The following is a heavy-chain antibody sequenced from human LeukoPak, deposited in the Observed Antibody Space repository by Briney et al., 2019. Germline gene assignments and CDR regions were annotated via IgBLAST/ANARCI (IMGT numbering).Heavy chain of an antibody. CDR3: ARGGGYGDLH. D-gene: IGHD1-26*01. Sequence: SETLSLTCTVSGGSISSYYWSWIRQPPGKGLEWIGYIHYGGSTNYNPSLKSRVTISVDTSKNQFSLKLSSVTAADTAVYYCARGGGYGDLHWGQGTLVTVSS. CDR1: GGSISSYY. J-gene: IGHJ4*02. CDR2: IHYGGST. V-gene: IGHV4-59*01.